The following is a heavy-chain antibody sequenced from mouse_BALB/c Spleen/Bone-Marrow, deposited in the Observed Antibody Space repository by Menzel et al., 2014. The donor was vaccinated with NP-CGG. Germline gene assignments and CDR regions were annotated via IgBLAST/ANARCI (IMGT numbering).Heavy chain of an antibody. D-gene: IGHD1-2*01. CDR1: GNTFTSYD. J-gene: IGHJ1*01. CDR3: VRSRLRDWYFDV. CDR2: IFPGDSTT. Sequence: QVTLKECGVELVKPGASVKLSCKASGNTFTSYDINWVRQRPEQGLEWIGWIFPGDSTTKYNEKFKGKATLSTDKSSSTVHMQLSRLTSKDSAVYFCVRSRLRDWYFDVWGAGTTVTISS. V-gene: IGHV1-85*01.